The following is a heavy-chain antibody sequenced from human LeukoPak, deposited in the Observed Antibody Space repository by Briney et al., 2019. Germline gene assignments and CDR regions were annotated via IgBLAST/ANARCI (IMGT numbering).Heavy chain of an antibody. D-gene: IGHD6-19*01. CDR2: IYTSGST. V-gene: IGHV4-4*07. J-gene: IGHJ4*02. CDR3: ARDGGIAVAGTLGFDY. CDR1: GGSISSYY. Sequence: PSETLSLTCTVSGGSISSYYWSWIRQPAGKGLEWIGRIYTSGSTNYNPSLKSRVTMSVDTSKNQFSLKLSSVTAADTAVYYCARDGGIAVAGTLGFDYWGQGTLVTVSS.